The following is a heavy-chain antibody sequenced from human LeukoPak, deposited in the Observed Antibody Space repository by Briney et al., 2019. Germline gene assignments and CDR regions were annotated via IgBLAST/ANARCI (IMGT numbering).Heavy chain of an antibody. D-gene: IGHD5-24*01. J-gene: IGHJ4*02. CDR3: ARRVGGYNYFDY. CDR1: GYTFTSYD. V-gene: IGHV1-8*01. Sequence: ASVKVSCKASGYTFTSYDINWVRQATGQGLEWMGWMNPNSGNTGYAQKFQGRVTMTRNTSISTAYMELSSLRSEDTAVYYCARRVGGYNYFDYWGPGTLVTVSS. CDR2: MNPNSGNT.